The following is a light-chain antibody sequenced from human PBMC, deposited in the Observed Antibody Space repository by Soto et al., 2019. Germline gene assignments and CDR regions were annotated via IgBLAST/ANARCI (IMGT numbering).Light chain of an antibody. Sequence: IQLTQSPFSLSASVGDRVTITCRASQGISSYLAWYQQKPGKAPKVLIYAASTLQSGVPSRFSGSVCGTDFSLNISRLQPEVFATYYCQQYNSYPITFGQGTRLEIK. CDR2: AAS. V-gene: IGKV1-9*01. CDR3: QQYNSYPIT. J-gene: IGKJ5*01. CDR1: QGISSY.